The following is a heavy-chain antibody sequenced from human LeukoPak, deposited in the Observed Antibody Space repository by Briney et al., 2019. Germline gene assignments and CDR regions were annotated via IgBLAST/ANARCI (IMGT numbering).Heavy chain of an antibody. CDR1: GYSFTSYY. CDR3: ARGNSDNSFYGYFDY. V-gene: IGHV1-46*01. Sequence: ASVKVSCKASGYSFTSYYMHWVRQAPGQGLEWMGIINPSGGSTSYAQKFQGRVTMTRDTSTSTVYMELSSLRSEDTAVYYCARGNSDNSFYGYFDYWGQGTLVTVSS. CDR2: INPSGGST. J-gene: IGHJ4*02. D-gene: IGHD2/OR15-2a*01.